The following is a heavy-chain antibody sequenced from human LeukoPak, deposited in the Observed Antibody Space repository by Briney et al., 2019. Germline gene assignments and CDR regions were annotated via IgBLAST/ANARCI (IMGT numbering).Heavy chain of an antibody. D-gene: IGHD1-1*01. CDR2: IKQDGSDK. CDR1: GFTFRNYW. CDR3: AKYQTGSRANDY. V-gene: IGHV3-7*01. J-gene: IGHJ4*02. Sequence: GGSLRLSXAASGFTFRNYWMSWVRQAPGKGLEWVANIKQDGSDKNYVDSVKGRFTISRDNAKNSLYLQMNSLRAEDTAIYYCAKYQTGSRANDYWGQGTLVTVSS.